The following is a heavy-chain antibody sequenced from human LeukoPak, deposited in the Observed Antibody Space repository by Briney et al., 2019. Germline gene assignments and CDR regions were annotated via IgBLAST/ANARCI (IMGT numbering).Heavy chain of an antibody. CDR3: VKGGFTYYDD. J-gene: IGHJ4*02. V-gene: IGHV3-23*01. Sequence: GGSLRLSCAASGFTFDYSAMTWVRRAPEKGLEWVSTINTGDITFYANSVKGRFTISRDNSKNALFLQMNSLRAEGTAIYYCVKGGFTYYDDWGQGTLVTVSS. CDR1: GFTFDYSA. CDR2: INTGDIT. D-gene: IGHD3-22*01.